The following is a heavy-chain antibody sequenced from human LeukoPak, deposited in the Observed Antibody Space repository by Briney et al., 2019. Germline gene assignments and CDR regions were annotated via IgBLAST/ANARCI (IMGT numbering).Heavy chain of an antibody. CDR1: GGTFSSYA. CDR2: IIPIFGTA. D-gene: IGHD2-15*01. Sequence: SVKVSCKASGGTFSSYAISWVRQAPGQGLEWMGRIIPIFGTANYAQKFQGRVTITTDESTGTAYMELSSLRSEDTAVYYCARDSQDDPNWFDPWGQGTLVTVSS. J-gene: IGHJ5*02. V-gene: IGHV1-69*05. CDR3: ARDSQDDPNWFDP.